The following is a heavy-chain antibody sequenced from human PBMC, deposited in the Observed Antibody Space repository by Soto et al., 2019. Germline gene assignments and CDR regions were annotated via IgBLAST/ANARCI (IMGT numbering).Heavy chain of an antibody. Sequence: ASVKVSCKASGFTFSSSAVQWVRQARGQRLEWIGWIVLGNGNTNYAQKFQERVTITRDMSTSTAYMEVRSLTSDDTAVYYCATRIGNIGWYWLDTWGQGTLVTVSS. CDR1: GFTFSSSA. CDR3: ATRIGNIGWYWLDT. J-gene: IGHJ5*02. V-gene: IGHV1-58*01. CDR2: IVLGNGNT. D-gene: IGHD6-19*01.